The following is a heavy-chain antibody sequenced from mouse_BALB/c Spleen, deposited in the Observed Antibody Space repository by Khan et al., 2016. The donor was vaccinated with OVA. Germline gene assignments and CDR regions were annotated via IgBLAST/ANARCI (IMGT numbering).Heavy chain of an antibody. CDR3: ARVAEGDY. Sequence: VQLKESGAELVKPGASVKLSCTASGFNIKDTYMPWVKPRPEQGLEWIGRIDPANGNTKYDPKFQGKATLTADTSSTPAYLHLSRLTAEAPAVYYGARVAEGDYWGQGTTLTVSS. V-gene: IGHV14-3*02. CDR1: GFNIKDTY. J-gene: IGHJ2*01. CDR2: IDPANGNT.